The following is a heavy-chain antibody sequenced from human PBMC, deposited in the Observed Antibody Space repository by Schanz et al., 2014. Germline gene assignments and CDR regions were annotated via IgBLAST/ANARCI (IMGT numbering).Heavy chain of an antibody. V-gene: IGHV1-69*02. CDR1: GYTFISYG. CDR3: ASSGAGYSSSWDFDY. CDR2: IIPVLAIA. D-gene: IGHD6-13*01. Sequence: QILLVQPGPEVKKPGASVKVSCKASGYTFISYGISWVRQAPGQGLEWMGRIIPVLAIADYAQKFQGRVTITADKSTFTAYMDVSSLRSEDTAVYYCASSGAGYSSSWDFDYWGQGTLVTVSS. J-gene: IGHJ4*02.